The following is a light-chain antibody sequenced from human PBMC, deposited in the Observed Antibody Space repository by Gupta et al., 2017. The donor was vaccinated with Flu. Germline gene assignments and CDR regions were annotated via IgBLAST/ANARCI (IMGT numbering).Light chain of an antibody. Sequence: DIQMTQSPSTLSAHVGDRVTITCRASQSNSNWLAWCQQKLGKAPTLLIFHASSLESGVPSRFSGGSSGSEFTLAIISLQPDDFATFYCQHYTSYSPWTFGQGTKVEI. J-gene: IGKJ1*01. CDR1: QSNSNW. CDR2: HAS. CDR3: QHYTSYSPWT. V-gene: IGKV1-5*03.